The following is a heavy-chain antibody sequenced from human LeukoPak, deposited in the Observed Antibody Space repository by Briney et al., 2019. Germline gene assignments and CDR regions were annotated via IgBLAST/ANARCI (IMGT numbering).Heavy chain of an antibody. Sequence: SGGSLRLSCAASGFTFSSYAMSWVRQAPGKGLEWVSAISGSGGSTYYADSVKGRFTISRENSKNTLYLQMNSLRAEDTAVYYCAKDGPYSSSWPDAFDIWGQGTMVTVSS. J-gene: IGHJ3*02. CDR1: GFTFSSYA. D-gene: IGHD6-13*01. CDR3: AKDGPYSSSWPDAFDI. CDR2: ISGSGGST. V-gene: IGHV3-23*01.